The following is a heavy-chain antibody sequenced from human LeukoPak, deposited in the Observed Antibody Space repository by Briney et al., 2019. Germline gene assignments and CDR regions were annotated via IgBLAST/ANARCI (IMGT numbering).Heavy chain of an antibody. D-gene: IGHD2-2*01. CDR3: AKGVVPAAVLGVDY. Sequence: GGSLRLSCAASGFTFSSYSMNWVRQAPGKGLEWVSYISSSSSTIYYADSVKGRFTISRDNAKNSLYLQMNSLRAEDTAVYYCAKGVVPAAVLGVDYWGQGTLVTVSS. V-gene: IGHV3-48*01. CDR2: ISSSSSTI. J-gene: IGHJ4*02. CDR1: GFTFSSYS.